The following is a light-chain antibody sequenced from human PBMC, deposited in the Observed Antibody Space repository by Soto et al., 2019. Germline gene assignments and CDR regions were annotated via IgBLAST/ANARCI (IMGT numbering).Light chain of an antibody. CDR2: AAS. J-gene: IGKJ3*01. Sequence: DIQMTQSPSSLSASVGDRVTITCQASQDIRNYLNWYQQKPGKAPKLLIYAASLLEAGVPSRFSGRGSGTDFTFTISSLQPEDIATYYCQHYDNLLFTFGPGTKVDIK. V-gene: IGKV1-33*01. CDR1: QDIRNY. CDR3: QHYDNLLFT.